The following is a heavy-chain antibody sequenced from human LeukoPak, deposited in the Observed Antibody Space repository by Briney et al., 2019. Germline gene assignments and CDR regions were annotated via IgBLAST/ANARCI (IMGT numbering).Heavy chain of an antibody. CDR1: GFTFSSYA. J-gene: IGHJ4*02. CDR2: ISGSGGST. D-gene: IGHD2-2*02. Sequence: GGSLRLSCAASGFTFSSYAMSWVGQARGKGLEWVSAISGSGGSTYYADSVKGRFTISRDNSKNTLYLQMNSLRAEDTAVYYCAKDPPEDIVVVPAAIGFDYWGQGTLFTVSS. CDR3: AKDPPEDIVVVPAAIGFDY. V-gene: IGHV3-23*01.